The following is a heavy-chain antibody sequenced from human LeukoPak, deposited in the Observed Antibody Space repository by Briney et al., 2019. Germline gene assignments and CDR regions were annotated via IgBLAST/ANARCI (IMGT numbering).Heavy chain of an antibody. V-gene: IGHV3-21*06. D-gene: IGHD2-21*01. CDR1: GSTFSMFA. CDR2: ITASSVSI. Sequence: PGGSLRLSCPASGSTFSMFAMNWVRQAPGKGLEWVSSITASSVSIYHGDSVKGRFTISRDNAKNLVYLQMNSLRAEDTAVYYCVRAVIRGRGLRSVYWGHGTLVTVSS. J-gene: IGHJ4*01. CDR3: VRAVIRGRGLRSVY.